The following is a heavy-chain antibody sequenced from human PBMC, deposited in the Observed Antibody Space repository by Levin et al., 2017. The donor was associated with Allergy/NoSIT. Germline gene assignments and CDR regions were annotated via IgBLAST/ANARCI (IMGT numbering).Heavy chain of an antibody. V-gene: IGHV3-23*01. J-gene: IGHJ6*02. CDR2: ISGSGGST. CDR1: FFPFLLSS. Sequence: SGVSLLLSFSSSFFPFLLSSLLFFLPSPFPFLSFVSAISGSGGSTYYADSVKGRFTISRDNSKNTLYLQMNSLRAEDTAVYYCAKDRSTMVRGVIFGRYYYDYGMDVWGQGTTVTVSS. D-gene: IGHD3-10*01. CDR3: AKDRSTMVRGVIFGRYYYDYGMDV.